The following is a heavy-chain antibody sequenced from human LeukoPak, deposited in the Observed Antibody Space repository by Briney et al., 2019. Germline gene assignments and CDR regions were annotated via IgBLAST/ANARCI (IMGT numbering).Heavy chain of an antibody. J-gene: IGHJ6*02. V-gene: IGHV3-21*01. CDR2: ISSSSSYI. Sequence: GSLRLSCAASGFTFSSYSMNWVRQAPGKGLEWVSSISSSSSYIYYADSVKGRFTISRDNAKNSLYLQMNSLRAEDTAVYYCARDGSLGQLVTYDMDVWGQGTRSPSP. CDR3: ARDGSLGQLVTYDMDV. D-gene: IGHD6-6*01. CDR1: GFTFSSYS.